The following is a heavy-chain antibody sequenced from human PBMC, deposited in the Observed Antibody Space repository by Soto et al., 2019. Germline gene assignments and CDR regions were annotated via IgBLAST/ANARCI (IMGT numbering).Heavy chain of an antibody. CDR2: ISAYNGNT. V-gene: IGHV1-18*01. D-gene: IGHD3-22*01. J-gene: IGHJ5*02. CDR3: ARHYYYDAPRWFDP. CDR1: GYTFTSYG. Sequence: ASVKVSCKASGYTFTSYGISWVRQAPGQGLEWMGWISAYNGNTNYAQKLQGRVTMTTDTSTSTAYMELRSLRSDGTAVYYCARHYYYDAPRWFDPWGQGTLVTVSS.